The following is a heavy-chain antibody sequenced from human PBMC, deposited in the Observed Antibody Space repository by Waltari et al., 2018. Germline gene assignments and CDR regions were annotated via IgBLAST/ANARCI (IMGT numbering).Heavy chain of an antibody. CDR2: ISSSSSTI. D-gene: IGHD6-19*01. J-gene: IGHJ1*01. V-gene: IGHV3-48*01. Sequence: EVQLVESGGGLVQPGGSLRLSCAAAAFTFSSYRLNWVRQAPGKGLEWVSYISSSSSTIYYADSVKGRLTISRDNAKNSLYLQMNSLRAEDTAVYYCASPGAEQWLQWGQGTLVTVSS. CDR1: AFTFSSYR. CDR3: ASPGAEQWLQ.